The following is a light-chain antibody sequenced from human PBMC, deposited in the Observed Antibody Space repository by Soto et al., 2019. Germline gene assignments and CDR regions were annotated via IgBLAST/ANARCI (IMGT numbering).Light chain of an antibody. CDR2: AAS. CDR1: QSISTY. J-gene: IGKJ2*01. CDR3: QQGYSTPPT. V-gene: IGKV1-39*01. Sequence: DIQMTQSPSSLSASVGDRVTITCRASQSISTYLNWYQQKPGKAPKLLIYAASTLQSGVPSRFSGSGFGTAFTLAISSLQSEDSATYYCQQGYSTPPTFGQGAKLEIK.